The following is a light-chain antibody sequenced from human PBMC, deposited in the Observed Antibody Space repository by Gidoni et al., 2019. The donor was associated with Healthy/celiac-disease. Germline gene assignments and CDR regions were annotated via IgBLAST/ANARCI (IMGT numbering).Light chain of an antibody. CDR3: NSRDSSGNRP. V-gene: IGLV3-19*01. CDR2: GKN. J-gene: IGLJ2*01. CDR1: SLRSYY. Sequence: SSELTQAPSVSVALGQTVRITCQGDSLRSYYASWYQQKPGQAPVLVIYGKNNRPSGIPDRFSGSSSGNTASLTITGAQAEDEADYYCNSRDSSGNRPFGGGTKLTVL.